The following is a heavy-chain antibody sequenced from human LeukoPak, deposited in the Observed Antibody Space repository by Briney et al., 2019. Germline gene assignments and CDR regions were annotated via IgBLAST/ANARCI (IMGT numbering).Heavy chain of an antibody. V-gene: IGHV1-18*01. CDR3: ARGSNLSPTGTTTPWL. CDR2: ISAYNGNT. Sequence: ASVKVSCKASGYTFTTYGISWVRQAPGQGLEWMGWISAYNGNTNYAQKLQGRLTMTTDTSTSTAYMELRSLKSDDTAVYYCARGSNLSPTGTTTPWLWGQGNLVIVSS. CDR1: GYTFTTYG. D-gene: IGHD1-1*01. J-gene: IGHJ4*02.